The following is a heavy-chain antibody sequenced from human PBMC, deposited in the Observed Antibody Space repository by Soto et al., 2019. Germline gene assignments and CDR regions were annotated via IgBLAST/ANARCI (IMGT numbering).Heavy chain of an antibody. Sequence: SETLSLTCTVSGGSISGYYWSWIRQPPGKGLEWIGYIYYSGSTNYNPSLKSRVTISVDTSKNQFSLALSSVTAADTAVYYCSRTQLYSGSGNYRNLRFDPWGQGTQVTVSS. CDR2: IYYSGST. V-gene: IGHV4-59*01. J-gene: IGHJ5*02. CDR3: SRTQLYSGSGNYRNLRFDP. D-gene: IGHD3-10*01. CDR1: GGSISGYY.